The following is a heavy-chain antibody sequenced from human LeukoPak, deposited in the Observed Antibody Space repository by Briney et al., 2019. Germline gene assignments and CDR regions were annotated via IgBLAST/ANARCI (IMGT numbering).Heavy chain of an antibody. D-gene: IGHD3-3*01. CDR2: IIPIFGTA. CDR1: GGTFSSYA. J-gene: IGHJ4*02. V-gene: IGHV1-69*05. CDR3: ARERGRFRFLGWFFDY. Sequence: SVKVSCKASGGTFSSYAISWVRQAPGQGLEWMGRIIPIFGTANYAQKFQGRVTITTDESTSTAYMELSSLRSEDTAVYYCARERGRFRFLGWFFDYWGQGTLVTVSS.